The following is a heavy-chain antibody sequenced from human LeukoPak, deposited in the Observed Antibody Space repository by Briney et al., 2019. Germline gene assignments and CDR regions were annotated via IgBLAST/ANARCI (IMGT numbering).Heavy chain of an antibody. Sequence: ASVKVSCKASGYTFTSYDINWVRQATGQGLEWMGWMNPNSGNTGYAQKFQGRVTMTRNTSISTAYMELSSLRSEDTAVYYCASIGYCSGGSCYFLGGMDVWGQGTTVTVSS. CDR3: ASIGYCSGGSCYFLGGMDV. CDR1: GYTFTSYD. V-gene: IGHV1-8*01. D-gene: IGHD2-15*01. J-gene: IGHJ6*02. CDR2: MNPNSGNT.